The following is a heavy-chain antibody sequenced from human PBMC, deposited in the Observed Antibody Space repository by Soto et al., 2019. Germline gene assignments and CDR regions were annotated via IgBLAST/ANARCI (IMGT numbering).Heavy chain of an antibody. D-gene: IGHD3-22*01. CDR2: ISRSGRGSA. J-gene: IGHJ4*02. V-gene: IGHV3-23*01. CDR1: GFTFNSYV. Sequence: EVQLLESGGALVQPGGSLRLSCAASGFTFNSYVMTWVRQAPGEGLEWVSSISRSGRGSAYYADSVKGRFTISRDNSENTLFLRMNNLRDEDTALYYCARGRYLDSSDYWVANLTFDHWGLGTLVTVSS. CDR3: ARGRYLDSSDYWVANLTFDH.